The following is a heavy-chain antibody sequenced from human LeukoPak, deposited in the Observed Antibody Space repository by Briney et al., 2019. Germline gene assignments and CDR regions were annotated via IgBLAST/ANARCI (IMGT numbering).Heavy chain of an antibody. CDR3: ARDRRTSSSGTSSIGY. Sequence: GGSLRLSCAASGCTLSSYWMSWVRQPRGRGREWVANINQDGSEKYSVDTVKGRFTISRDNAKNSLYLHMNSLRAEDTAVYYCARDRRTSSSGTSSIGYWGEGTLVTVSS. V-gene: IGHV3-7*01. CDR2: INQDGSEK. CDR1: GCTLSSYW. D-gene: IGHD2-2*01. J-gene: IGHJ4*02.